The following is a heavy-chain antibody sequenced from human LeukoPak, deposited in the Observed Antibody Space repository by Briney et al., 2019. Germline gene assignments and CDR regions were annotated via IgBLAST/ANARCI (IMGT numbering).Heavy chain of an antibody. J-gene: IGHJ3*02. Sequence: PGGCLRLSCAASGFTVSGNYMSWVRQAPGKGLEWVSIMYSGYKTYYADSVKGRFTISRDNSKNTLYLQMNSLRAEDTAVYYCARVFWEKDGFIGAFDIWGQGTMVSVSS. D-gene: IGHD3-3*01. CDR2: MYSGYKT. CDR3: ARVFWEKDGFIGAFDI. CDR1: GFTVSGNY. V-gene: IGHV3-66*01.